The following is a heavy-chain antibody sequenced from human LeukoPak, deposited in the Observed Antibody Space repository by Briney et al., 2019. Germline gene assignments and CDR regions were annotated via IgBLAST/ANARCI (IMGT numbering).Heavy chain of an antibody. CDR2: ISSSSSYI. V-gene: IGHV3-21*01. D-gene: IGHD2-15*01. J-gene: IGHJ6*02. CDR3: ARAAYCSGGSCYSGYYYYGMDV. CDR1: GFTFTNYW. Sequence: PGRSLRLSCAASGFTFTNYWMHWVRQAPGKGLEWVSSISSSSSYIYYADSVKGRFTISRDNAKNSLYLQMNSLRAEDTAVYYCARAAYCSGGSCYSGYYYYGMDVWGQGTTVTVSS.